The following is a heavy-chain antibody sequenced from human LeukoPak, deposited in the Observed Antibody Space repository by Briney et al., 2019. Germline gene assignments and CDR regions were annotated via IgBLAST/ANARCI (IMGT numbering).Heavy chain of an antibody. D-gene: IGHD2-2*01. CDR3: ARGETVPNAKYYFDY. J-gene: IGHJ4*02. CDR1: GFTFGDYA. V-gene: IGHV3-49*03. CDR2: IRSKPSGGTT. Sequence: GVLRLSCVGSGFTFGDYAVSWLRQAPGKGLEWVGFIRSKPSGGTTEFAASVKGRFTVSRDESKSIVYLQMNSLKTEDSAVYYRARGETVPNAKYYFDYWGQGTLVTVSS.